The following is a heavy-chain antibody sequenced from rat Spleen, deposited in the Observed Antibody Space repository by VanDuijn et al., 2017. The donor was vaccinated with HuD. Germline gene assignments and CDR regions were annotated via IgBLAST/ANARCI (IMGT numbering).Heavy chain of an antibody. V-gene: IGHV2-43*01. Sequence: QVHLKESGPGLVQSSQTLSLTCTVSGFSLTSNGVSWVRQPPGKGLAWMGVIWTGGSTAYNSLLGSRLIISRDTSTSQVFLKMNSLQTEDTATYYCVREASYPGITFDYWGQGVMVTVSS. D-gene: IGHD1-4*01. CDR3: VREASYPGITFDY. J-gene: IGHJ2*01. CDR2: IWTGGST. CDR1: GFSLTSNG.